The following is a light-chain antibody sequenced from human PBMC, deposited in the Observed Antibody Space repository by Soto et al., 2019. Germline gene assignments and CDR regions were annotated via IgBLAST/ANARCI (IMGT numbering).Light chain of an antibody. Sequence: QAVVTQEPSLTVSPGGAVTLTCGSSTGAVTSGHYPYWFQQKPGQAPRTLVYDTTNKHSWTPARFSGSLLGGKAALTLSGAQPEDEAEYYCLLSYRGAGEVFGGGTKLPVL. V-gene: IGLV7-46*01. CDR1: TGAVTSGHY. J-gene: IGLJ3*02. CDR3: LLSYRGAGEV. CDR2: DTT.